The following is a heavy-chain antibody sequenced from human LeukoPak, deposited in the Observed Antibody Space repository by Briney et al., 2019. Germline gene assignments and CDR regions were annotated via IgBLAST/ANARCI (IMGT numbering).Heavy chain of an antibody. CDR3: VRDDGIGLDAFDI. CDR2: IYYSGST. J-gene: IGHJ3*02. V-gene: IGHV4-30-4*01. D-gene: IGHD1-14*01. CDR1: GGSISSGDYY. Sequence: SETLSLTCTVSGGSISSGDYYWSWIRQPPGKGLEWIGYIYYSGSTYYNPSLKSRVTISVDTSKNQFSLKLSSVTPEDTAVYYCVRDDGIGLDAFDIWGQGTMVTVSS.